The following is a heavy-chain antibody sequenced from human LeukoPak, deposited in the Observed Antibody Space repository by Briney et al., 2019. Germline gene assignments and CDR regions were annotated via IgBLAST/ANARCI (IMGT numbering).Heavy chain of an antibody. V-gene: IGHV1-69*04. D-gene: IGHD2-2*01. J-gene: IGHJ5*02. CDR3: ARAGSSSTSCYFCSWFDP. CDR2: IIPILGIA. CDR1: GGTFSSHA. Sequence: SVKVSCKASGGTFSSHAISWVRQAPGQGLEWMGRIIPILGIANYAQKFQGRVTITADKSTSTAYMELSSLRSEDTAVYYCARAGSSSTSCYFCSWFDPWGQGTLVTVSS.